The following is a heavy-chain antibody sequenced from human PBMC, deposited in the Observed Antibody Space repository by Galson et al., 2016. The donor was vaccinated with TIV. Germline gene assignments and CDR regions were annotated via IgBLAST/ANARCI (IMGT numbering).Heavy chain of an antibody. CDR3: ARYQRLALFGVISRGGFDI. CDR2: IYSSGST. Sequence: TLSLTCTVSGGSIVSGGYYWNWIRHHPGKGLEWSGYIYSSGSTYYNPSLKSRITISVDTSKKQLSLKLASVTAADTAVYYCARYQRLALFGVISRGGFDIWGQGTLVTVSS. CDR1: GGSIVSGGYY. D-gene: IGHD3-3*01. V-gene: IGHV4-31*03. J-gene: IGHJ3*02.